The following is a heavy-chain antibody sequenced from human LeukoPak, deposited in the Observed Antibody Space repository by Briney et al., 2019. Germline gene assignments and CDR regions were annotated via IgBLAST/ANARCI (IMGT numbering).Heavy chain of an antibody. D-gene: IGHD1-7*01. CDR2: ISYDGSNK. V-gene: IGHV3-30*01. J-gene: IGHJ4*02. CDR1: GFTFSSYA. Sequence: GGSLRLSCAASGFTFSSYAMHWVRQAPGKGLEWVAVISYDGSNKYYADSVKGRFTISRDNSKNTLYLQMNSLRAEDTAVYYCARARNYVSFEDYWGQGTLVTVYS. CDR3: ARARNYVSFEDY.